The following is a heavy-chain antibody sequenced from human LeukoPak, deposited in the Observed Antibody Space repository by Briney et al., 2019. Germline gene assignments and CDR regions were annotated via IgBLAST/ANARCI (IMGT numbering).Heavy chain of an antibody. D-gene: IGHD1-26*01. CDR3: AKAQWEATSAFDI. Sequence: GGSLRLSCAASGFTFSSYAMSWVRQAPGKGLEWVSAISGSGSRTYYADSVKGWFTISRDNSKTTLYLQMNSLRAEDTAVYYCAKAQWEATSAFDIWGQGTMVTVSS. V-gene: IGHV3-23*01. J-gene: IGHJ3*02. CDR2: ISGSGSRT. CDR1: GFTFSSYA.